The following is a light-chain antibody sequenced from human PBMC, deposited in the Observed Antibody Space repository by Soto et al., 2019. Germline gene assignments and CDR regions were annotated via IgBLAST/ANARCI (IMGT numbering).Light chain of an antibody. CDR1: SSNIGINS. CDR2: RSN. J-gene: IGLJ1*01. Sequence: QSVLTQPPSASGTPGQRVTISCSGSSSNIGINSVNWYQHLPGTAPKLLIYRSNQRPSGVPDRFSGSKSGTSASLAISGLQSEDEGNYYCVAWNDSLTAYVFGTGTKLTVL. V-gene: IGLV1-44*01. CDR3: VAWNDSLTAYV.